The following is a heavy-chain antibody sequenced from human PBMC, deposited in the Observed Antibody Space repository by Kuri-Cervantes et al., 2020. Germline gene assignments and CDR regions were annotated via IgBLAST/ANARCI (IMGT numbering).Heavy chain of an antibody. CDR1: GGSISSYY. J-gene: IGHJ6*02. CDR3: ASWLDSYYYYGMDV. CDR2: INHSGST. D-gene: IGHD6-19*01. Sequence: SETLSLTCTVSGGSISSYYWSWIRQPPGKGLEWIGEINHSGSTNYNPSLKSRVTISVDTSKNQFSLKLSSVTAADTAVYYCASWLDSYYYYGMDVWGQGTTVTVSS. V-gene: IGHV4-34*01.